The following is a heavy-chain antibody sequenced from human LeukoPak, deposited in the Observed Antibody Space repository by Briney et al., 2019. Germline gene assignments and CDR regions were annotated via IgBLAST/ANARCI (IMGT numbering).Heavy chain of an antibody. CDR3: ARTTATMITHYYYYYMDV. Sequence: SGPTLVNPTQTLTLTCTFSGFSLSTSGMCVSWIRQPPGKALEWLARIDWDDDKYYSTSLKTRPTISKDTSKNQVFLSMTNMDPVDTATYHCARTTATMITHYYYYYMDVWGKWTTVTVSS. D-gene: IGHD3-16*01. CDR1: GFSLSTSGMC. CDR2: IDWDDDK. J-gene: IGHJ6*03. V-gene: IGHV2-70*11.